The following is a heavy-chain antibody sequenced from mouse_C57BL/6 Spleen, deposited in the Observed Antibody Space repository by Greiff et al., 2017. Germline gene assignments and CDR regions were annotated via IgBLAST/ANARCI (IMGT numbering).Heavy chain of an antibody. D-gene: IGHD1-1*01. CDR2: IDPETGGT. V-gene: IGHV1-15*01. J-gene: IGHJ1*03. CDR3: TPIYYYGSSYENFDV. CDR1: GYTFTDYE. Sequence: VQLQQSGAELVRPGASVTLSCKASGYTFTDYEMHWVKQTPVHGLEWIGAIDPETGGTAYTQKFKGKAILTADKSSSTAYMELRSLTSEDSAVYYCTPIYYYGSSYENFDVWGTGTTVTVSS.